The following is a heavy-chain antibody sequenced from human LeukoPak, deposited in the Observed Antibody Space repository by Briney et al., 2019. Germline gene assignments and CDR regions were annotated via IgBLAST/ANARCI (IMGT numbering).Heavy chain of an antibody. J-gene: IGHJ4*02. CDR2: IIPIFGTA. V-gene: IGHV1-69*13. Sequence: GASVKVSCKASGGTFISYAISWVRQAPGQGLGWMGGIIPIFGTANYAQKFQGRVTITADESTSTAYMELSSLRSEDTAVYYCARVFLEGGVITYYFDYGGQEPLVTVSS. D-gene: IGHD3-10*01. CDR1: GGTFISYA. CDR3: ARVFLEGGVITYYFDY.